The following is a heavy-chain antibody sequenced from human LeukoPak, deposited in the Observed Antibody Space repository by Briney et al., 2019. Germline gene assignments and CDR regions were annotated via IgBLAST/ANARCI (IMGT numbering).Heavy chain of an antibody. V-gene: IGHV4-59*11. CDR1: GGSISSHY. J-gene: IGHJ4*02. CDR3: ARGRDGYSYYFDS. CDR2: IYYSGST. Sequence: PSETLSLTCTVSGGSISSHYWSWIRQPPGKGLEWIGYIYYSGSTNYNPSLKSRVTISVDTSKNQFSLKLSSVTAADTAVYYCARGRDGYSYYFDSWGQGTLVTVSS. D-gene: IGHD5-24*01.